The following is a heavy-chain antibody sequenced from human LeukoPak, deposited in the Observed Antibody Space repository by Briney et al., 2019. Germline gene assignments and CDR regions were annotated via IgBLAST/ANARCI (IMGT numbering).Heavy chain of an antibody. D-gene: IGHD4/OR15-4a*01. CDR2: INWNGGST. CDR3: ARGAAGQRGFDY. J-gene: IGHJ4*02. V-gene: IGHV3-20*04. CDR1: GFTFDDYG. Sequence: GGSLRLSCAASGFTFDDYGVSWVRQAPGKGLEWVSGINWNGGSTRYADSVKGRFTISRDNAKNSLYLQMNSLRAEDTALYYCARGAAGQRGFDYWGQGTVVTVSS.